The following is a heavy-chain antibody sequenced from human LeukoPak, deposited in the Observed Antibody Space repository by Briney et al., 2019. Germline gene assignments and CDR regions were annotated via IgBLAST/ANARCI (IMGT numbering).Heavy chain of an antibody. J-gene: IGHJ6*02. V-gene: IGHV1-2*02. CDR1: GYIFTDYF. D-gene: IGHD6-13*01. CDR2: INPNSGGT. Sequence: ASVKVSCKASGYIFTDYFLHWVRQAPGQGLEWMGWINPNSGGTNYAQKFQGRVTMTRDTSISTAYMELSRLRSDDTAVYYCARAGDSSSWYGTYYYYGMDVWGQGTTVTVSS. CDR3: ARAGDSSSWYGTYYYYGMDV.